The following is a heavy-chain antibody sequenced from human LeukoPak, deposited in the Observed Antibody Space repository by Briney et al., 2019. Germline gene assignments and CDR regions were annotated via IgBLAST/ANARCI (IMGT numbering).Heavy chain of an antibody. V-gene: IGHV1-2*02. CDR2: INPNSGGT. J-gene: IGHJ4*02. CDR3: ARDYDSSGSHFDY. Sequence: ASVKVSCKASGYTFTGYYMHWVRQAPGQGLEWMGWINPNSGGTNYAQKFQGRVTMTRNTSISTAYMELSSLRSEDTAVYYCARDYDSSGSHFDYWGQGTLVTVSS. CDR1: GYTFTGYY. D-gene: IGHD3-22*01.